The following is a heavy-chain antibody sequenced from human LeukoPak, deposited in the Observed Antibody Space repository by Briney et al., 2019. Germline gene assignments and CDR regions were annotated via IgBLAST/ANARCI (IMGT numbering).Heavy chain of an antibody. V-gene: IGHV3-53*01. CDR3: ARSPQYYYGSGSYLLYYFGY. CDR1: GFTVSSNY. D-gene: IGHD3-10*01. Sequence: GGSLRLSCAASGFTVSSNYMSWVRQAPGKGLEWVSVTYSGGSTYYADSVKGRFTISRDNSKNTLYLQMNSLRAEDTAVYYCARSPQYYYGSGSYLLYYFGYWGQGTLVTVSS. CDR2: TYSGGST. J-gene: IGHJ4*02.